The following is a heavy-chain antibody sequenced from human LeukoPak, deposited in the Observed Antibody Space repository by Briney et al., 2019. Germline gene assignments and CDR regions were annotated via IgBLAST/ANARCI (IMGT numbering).Heavy chain of an antibody. CDR2: IYSGGST. D-gene: IGHD6-13*01. CDR1: GFTVSSNY. CDR3: ARRAAVAGGAFDI. Sequence: GGSLRLSCAASGFTVSSNYMSWVRQAPGKGLEWVSVIYSGGSTYYADSVKGRFTISRDNSKNTLYLQMNSLRAEDTAVYYCARRAAVAGGAFDIWGQGTMVTVSS. V-gene: IGHV3-53*01. J-gene: IGHJ3*02.